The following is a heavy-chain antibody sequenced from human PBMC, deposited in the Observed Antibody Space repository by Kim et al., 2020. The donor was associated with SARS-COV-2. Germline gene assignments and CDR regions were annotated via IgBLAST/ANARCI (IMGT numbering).Heavy chain of an antibody. CDR2: ISSSSSYI. CDR1: GFTFSSYS. V-gene: IGHV3-21*01. J-gene: IGHJ4*02. Sequence: GGSLRLSCAASGFTFSSYSMNWVRQAPGKGLEWVSSISSSSSYIYYADSVKGRFTISRDNAKNSLYLQMNSLRAEDTAVYYCARGPFPSSISPLWFGELGGQGTLVTVSS. D-gene: IGHD3-10*01. CDR3: ARGPFPSSISPLWFGEL.